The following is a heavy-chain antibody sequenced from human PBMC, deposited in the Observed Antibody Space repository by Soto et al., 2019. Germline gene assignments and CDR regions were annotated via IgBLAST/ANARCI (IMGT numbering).Heavy chain of an antibody. CDR3: AREYCSSTSFYGPDF. D-gene: IGHD2-2*01. CDR2: INLSSGST. CDR1: AYTDTGYF. J-gene: IGHJ4*02. Sequence: DSVKVSCKASAYTDTGYFMHLARQAPEQRLEWMGRINLSSGSTNYAQKFQGRVTMTTDTSTSTAYMELRSLRSDDTAVYYCAREYCSSTSFYGPDFWGQGTLVTVSS. V-gene: IGHV1-46*01.